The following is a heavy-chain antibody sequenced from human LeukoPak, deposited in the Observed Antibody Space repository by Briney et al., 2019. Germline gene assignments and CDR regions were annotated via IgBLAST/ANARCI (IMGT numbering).Heavy chain of an antibody. J-gene: IGHJ6*02. CDR2: IYHSGST. Sequence: SETLSLTCAVSGGSISSSNWWSWVRQPPGKGLEWIGEIYHSGSTNYNPSLKSRVTISVDKSKNQFSLKLSSVTAVDSAASYCARSRRGSSWNYYYYGMDVWGQGTTVTVSS. CDR1: GGSISSSNW. CDR3: ARSRRGSSWNYYYYGMDV. D-gene: IGHD6-13*01. V-gene: IGHV4-4*02.